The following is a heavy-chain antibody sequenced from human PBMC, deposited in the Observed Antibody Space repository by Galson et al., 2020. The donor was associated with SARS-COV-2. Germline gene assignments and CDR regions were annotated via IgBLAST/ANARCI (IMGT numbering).Heavy chain of an antibody. V-gene: IGHV3-30*03. D-gene: IGHD2-15*01. CDR3: ASGYCSGGSCYSQDWYFDL. Sequence: GGSLRLSCAASGFTFSSYGMHWVRQAPGKGLEWVAVISYDRSNKYYADSVKGRFTISRDNSKNTLYLQMNSLRAEDTAVYYCASGYCSGGSCYSQDWYFDLWGRGTLVTVSS. CDR1: GFTFSSYG. J-gene: IGHJ2*01. CDR2: ISYDRSNK.